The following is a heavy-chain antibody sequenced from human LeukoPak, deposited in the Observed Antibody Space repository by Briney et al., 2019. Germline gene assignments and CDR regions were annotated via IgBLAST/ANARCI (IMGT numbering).Heavy chain of an antibody. J-gene: IGHJ4*02. CDR1: GYTFTCYY. Sequence: ASVKVSCKASGYTFTCYYMHWVRQAPGQGLEWMGWINPNSGGTNYAQKFQGRVTMTRDTSISTAYMELSRLRSDDTAVYYCARALGYCSGGSCYQWSYYFDYWGQGTLVTVSS. CDR2: INPNSGGT. D-gene: IGHD2-15*01. V-gene: IGHV1-2*02. CDR3: ARALGYCSGGSCYQWSYYFDY.